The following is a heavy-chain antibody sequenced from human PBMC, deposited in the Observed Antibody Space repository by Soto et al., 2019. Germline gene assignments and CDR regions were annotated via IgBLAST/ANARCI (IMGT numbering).Heavy chain of an antibody. J-gene: IGHJ5*02. CDR1: GFTFNSYW. CDR2: INGDGSST. CDR3: ARDIGRQVGYNWESDHSDL. Sequence: GGSLRLSCAASGFTFNSYWMHWVRQAPGKGLVWVSRINGDGSSTIYADSVKGRFTISRDNAKNTLYLQMNTLRAEDTALYYCARDIGRQVGYNWESDHSDLWGQGTLVTVS. V-gene: IGHV3-74*01. D-gene: IGHD1-20*01.